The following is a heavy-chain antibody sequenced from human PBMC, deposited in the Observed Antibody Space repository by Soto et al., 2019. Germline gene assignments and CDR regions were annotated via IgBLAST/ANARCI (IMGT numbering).Heavy chain of an antibody. CDR2: ISHDGSNT. Sequence: GGYLILFCAFSGLTFSASGIHWVRPAPGKGLEWVAVISHDGSNTNYADSVKGRFTFSRDNSKDTVYLQMNSLIAEDTAVYYCAKDTYYYSSSGYYVFDSWGQGT. V-gene: IGHV3-30*18. D-gene: IGHD3-22*01. CDR1: GLTFSASG. CDR3: AKDTYYYSSSGYYVFDS. J-gene: IGHJ4*02.